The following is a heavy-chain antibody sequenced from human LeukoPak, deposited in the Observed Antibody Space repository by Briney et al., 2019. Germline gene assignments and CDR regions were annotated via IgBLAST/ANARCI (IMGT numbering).Heavy chain of an antibody. CDR1: GYTFTGYY. D-gene: IGHD3-10*01. V-gene: IGHV1-2*02. J-gene: IGHJ4*02. CDR3: AREYYYGSGSYPSDY. CDR2: INPKSGGT. Sequence: ASVKVSCKASGYTFTGYYMHWVRQAPGQGLEWMGWINPKSGGTNYAQKFQGRVTMTRDTSISTAYMELSRLRSDDTAVYYCAREYYYGSGSYPSDYWGQGTLVTVSS.